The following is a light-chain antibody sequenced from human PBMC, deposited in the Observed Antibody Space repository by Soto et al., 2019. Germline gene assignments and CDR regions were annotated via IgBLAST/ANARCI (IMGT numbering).Light chain of an antibody. Sequence: QSALTQPRSESRSPGQSVTISCTGTSSDVGGYNYVSWYQQHPGKAPKLMIYDVSKRPSGVPDRFSGSKSGNTASLTISGLQAEDEADYYCCSYAGSYKGYVFGTGTKLTLL. CDR3: CSYAGSYKGYV. V-gene: IGLV2-11*01. CDR2: DVS. J-gene: IGLJ1*01. CDR1: SSDVGGYNY.